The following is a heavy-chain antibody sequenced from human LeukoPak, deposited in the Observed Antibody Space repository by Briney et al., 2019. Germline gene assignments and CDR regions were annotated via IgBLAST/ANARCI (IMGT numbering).Heavy chain of an antibody. CDR3: ARAPVTTSSLDS. CDR2: IYHSGNT. V-gene: IGHV4-38-2*02. J-gene: IGHJ4*02. D-gene: IGHD4-17*01. Sequence: SETLSLTCTVSGYPISTGYYCVWIRQPPGKGLEWIGSIYHSGNTYNNPSLKSRVSMSLDTSMNQFSLKLRSVTAADTAVYYCARAPVTTSSLDSWGQGALVTVSS. CDR1: GYPISTGYY.